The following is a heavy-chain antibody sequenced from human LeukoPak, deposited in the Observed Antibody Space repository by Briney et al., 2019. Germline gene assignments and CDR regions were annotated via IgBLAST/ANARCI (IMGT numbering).Heavy chain of an antibody. Sequence: GGSLRLSCVASGFTFSNYGMSWVRQAPGKGLEWVSGITGSGGSTYYADSVRGRFTISRDNSKNTLNLQMNRLRAEDSAVYYCAKDQYSSGWNKDPSYFDYWGQGTLVTVSS. J-gene: IGHJ4*02. V-gene: IGHV3-23*01. CDR3: AKDQYSSGWNKDPSYFDY. CDR2: ITGSGGST. D-gene: IGHD6-19*01. CDR1: GFTFSNYG.